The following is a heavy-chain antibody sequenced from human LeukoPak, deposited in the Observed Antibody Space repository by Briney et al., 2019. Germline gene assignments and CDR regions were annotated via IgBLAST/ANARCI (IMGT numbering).Heavy chain of an antibody. V-gene: IGHV1-18*01. CDR3: ARDLTAAIFGVVGY. J-gene: IGHJ4*02. Sequence: AASVKVSCKASGYTFTSYGISWVRQAPGQGLEWMGWISAYNGNTNYAQKLQGRVTMTTDTSTSTAYMELRSLRSDDTAVYYCARDLTAAIFGVVGYWGQGTLVTVSS. D-gene: IGHD3-3*01. CDR2: ISAYNGNT. CDR1: GYTFTSYG.